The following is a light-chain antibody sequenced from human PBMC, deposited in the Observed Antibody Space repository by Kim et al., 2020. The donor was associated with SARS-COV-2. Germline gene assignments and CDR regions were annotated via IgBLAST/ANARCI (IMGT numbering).Light chain of an antibody. CDR2: DVN. J-gene: IGLJ3*02. CDR1: SSDVGTYNF. CDR3: CSYAGRYTLL. Sequence: QSALTQPRSVSGSPGQSVTISCTGTSSDVGTYNFVSWYQQHPGKAPKFMIYDVNKRPSGVPDRFSGSKSGNTASLTISGLQAEDEADYYCCSYAGRYTLLFGGGTQLTVL. V-gene: IGLV2-11*01.